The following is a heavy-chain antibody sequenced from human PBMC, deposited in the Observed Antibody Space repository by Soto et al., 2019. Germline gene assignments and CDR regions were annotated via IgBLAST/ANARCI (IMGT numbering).Heavy chain of an antibody. V-gene: IGHV1-69*05. CDR2: IIPIFGTA. J-gene: IGHJ4*02. D-gene: IGHD1-26*01. CDR3: ARPGESYYGGVVF. Sequence: QVQLVQSGAEVKKPGSSVKVSCKASGGTFSSYAISWVRQAPGQGLEWMGGIIPIFGTADYAQKFQGRVTIPPDESTSTAYMGLNRLRSEDTAVYYCARPGESYYGGVVFWGQGTVVTVAS. CDR1: GGTFSSYA.